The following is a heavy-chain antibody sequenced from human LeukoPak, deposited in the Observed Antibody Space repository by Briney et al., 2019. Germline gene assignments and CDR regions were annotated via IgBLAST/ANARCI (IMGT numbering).Heavy chain of an antibody. V-gene: IGHV3-23*01. Sequence: GGSLRLSCAASGFTFNTYAMYWVRQAPGKGLEWVSGIFGSGGSAHYADSVKGRFTISRDNSKNTVYLQMNSLRAEDTAVYYCAKTTTGYSSGRYPGWPADYWGQGALVTVSS. CDR2: IFGSGGSA. CDR1: GFTFNTYA. CDR3: AKTTTGYSSGRYPGWPADY. J-gene: IGHJ4*02. D-gene: IGHD6-19*01.